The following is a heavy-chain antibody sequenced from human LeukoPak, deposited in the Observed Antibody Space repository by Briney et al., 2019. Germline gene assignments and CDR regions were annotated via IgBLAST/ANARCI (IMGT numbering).Heavy chain of an antibody. J-gene: IGHJ6*03. V-gene: IGHV3-20*01. CDR3: ARGGSSWYYYYMDV. CDR2: INWNGGST. Sequence: GGSLRLSCAASGFTFDDYGMSWVRQAPGKGLEWVSGINWNGGSTGYADSVKGRFTISRDNAKNSLYLQMNSLRAEDTALYHCARGGSSWYYYYMDVCGKGTTVTVSS. CDR1: GFTFDDYG. D-gene: IGHD6-13*01.